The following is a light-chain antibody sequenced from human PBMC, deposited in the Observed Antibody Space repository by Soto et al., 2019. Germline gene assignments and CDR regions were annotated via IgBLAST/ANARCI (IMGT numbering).Light chain of an antibody. CDR2: DAS. J-gene: IGKJ1*01. CDR3: QQRSNWPTWT. V-gene: IGKV3-11*01. Sequence: IVISQSPATVPASPGERVTLSCRASQSVSSNSLAWYQQKPGQAPRLLIYDASNRATGIPARFSGSGSGTDFTLTISSLEPEDFAVYYCQQRSNWPTWTFGQGTKWIS. CDR1: QSVSSN.